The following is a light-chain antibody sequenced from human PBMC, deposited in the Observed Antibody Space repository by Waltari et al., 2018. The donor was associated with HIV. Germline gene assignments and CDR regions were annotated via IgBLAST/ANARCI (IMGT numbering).Light chain of an antibody. Sequence: QSALTQPASVSGSPGQSITISCTGTSSDVGGYNYVSWYQQHPGKAPKLMIYDVSNRPSGVSNRFAGCKAGNTASLTISGLQAEDEADYDCSSYTSSSTLVVFGGGTKLTVL. CDR1: SSDVGGYNY. V-gene: IGLV2-14*03. CDR3: SSYTSSSTLVV. J-gene: IGLJ2*01. CDR2: DVS.